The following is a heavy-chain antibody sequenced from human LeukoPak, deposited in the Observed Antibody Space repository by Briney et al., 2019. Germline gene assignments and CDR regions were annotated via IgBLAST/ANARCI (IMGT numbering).Heavy chain of an antibody. CDR3: ARGRGLYSSSWGDAFDI. J-gene: IGHJ3*02. CDR1: GGSISSYY. Sequence: PSETLSLTCTVSGGSISSYYWSWIRQPAGKGLEWIGRIHTSGSTNYKPSLKSRVTMSVDTSKNQISLNLSSETAADTAVYYCARGRGLYSSSWGDAFDIWGQGTMVTVSS. V-gene: IGHV4-4*07. D-gene: IGHD6-13*01. CDR2: IHTSGST.